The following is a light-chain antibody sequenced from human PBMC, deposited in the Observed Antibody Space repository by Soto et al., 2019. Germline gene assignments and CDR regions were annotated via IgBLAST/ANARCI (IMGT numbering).Light chain of an antibody. Sequence: QSVLTQPASVSGSPGQSITISCTGTSSDVGGYNYVSWYQQHPGKAPKLMIYDVSNRPSGVSNRFSGSKSGNTASLTISGLQAEDEADYYCSSYTSSSTTVFGTGPRSPS. CDR3: SSYTSSSTTV. CDR1: SSDVGGYNY. J-gene: IGLJ1*01. CDR2: DVS. V-gene: IGLV2-14*01.